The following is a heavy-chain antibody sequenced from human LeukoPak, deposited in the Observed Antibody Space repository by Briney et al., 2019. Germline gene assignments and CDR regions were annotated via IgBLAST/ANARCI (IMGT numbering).Heavy chain of an antibody. Sequence: GGSLRLSCAASGFTVSNTYMSWVRQAPGKGLEWVSVIYTGGSTYYADSVKGRFTISRDISKNTLYLQMNSLRAEDTAVYYCARANPLPIFYYDSSGYYYRAFDIWGQGTMVTVSS. J-gene: IGHJ3*02. CDR1: GFTVSNTY. D-gene: IGHD3-22*01. CDR3: ARANPLPIFYYDSSGYYYRAFDI. V-gene: IGHV3-53*01. CDR2: IYTGGST.